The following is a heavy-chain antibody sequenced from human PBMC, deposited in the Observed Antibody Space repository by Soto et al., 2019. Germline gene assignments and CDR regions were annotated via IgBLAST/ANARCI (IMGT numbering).Heavy chain of an antibody. V-gene: IGHV1-2*02. CDR3: AGGGGVGVAGSAAFDM. J-gene: IGHJ3*02. CDR1: GYPVTAYY. D-gene: IGHD3-3*01. CDR2: INPATGAA. Sequence: QLHLVQSGAVVKKPGASVTVSCSASGYPVTAYYMHWVRQAPGRGLEWMGGINPATGAAKYTQTFRGRVTMTRAPSTRTGFKELGGLTSADTAVFYWAGGGGVGVAGSAAFDMWGQGTLVTVSS.